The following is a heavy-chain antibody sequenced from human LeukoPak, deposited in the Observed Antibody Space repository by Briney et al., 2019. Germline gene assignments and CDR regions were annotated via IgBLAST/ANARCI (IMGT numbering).Heavy chain of an antibody. CDR2: TYYRSKWLY. J-gene: IGHJ5*02. CDR3: VHSGTMAAGRPFDP. Sequence: SQTLSLTCAISGDSVSSDSAAWNWIRQSPSRGLEWLGRTYYRSKWLYDYAVFVKSRITINPDTSKNQVSLQLSSVTPEDTAVYYCVHSGTMAAGRPFDPWGQGTLVTVSS. CDR1: GDSVSSDSAA. V-gene: IGHV6-1*01. D-gene: IGHD1/OR15-1a*01.